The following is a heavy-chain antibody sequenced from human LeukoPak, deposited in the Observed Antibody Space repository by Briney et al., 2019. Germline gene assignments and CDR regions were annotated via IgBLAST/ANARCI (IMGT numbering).Heavy chain of an antibody. Sequence: GGSLRLSCEASGFTFSSYAMSWVRQAPGKGLEWVSAISGSGGSTYYADSVKGRFTISRDNSKNTLYLQMNSLRAEDTAIYYCARRPGSGWYVLDYWGQGTLVTVSS. CDR2: ISGSGGST. J-gene: IGHJ4*02. V-gene: IGHV3-23*01. CDR3: ARRPGSGWYVLDY. CDR1: GFTFSSYA. D-gene: IGHD6-19*01.